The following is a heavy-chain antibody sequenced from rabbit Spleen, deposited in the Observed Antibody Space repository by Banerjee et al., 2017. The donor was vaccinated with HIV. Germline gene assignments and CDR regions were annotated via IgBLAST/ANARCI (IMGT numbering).Heavy chain of an antibody. V-gene: IGHV1S40*01. CDR2: IAAVSSGDT. CDR1: GFSFNSGYD. CDR3: ARDSGSSFSSYGMDL. D-gene: IGHD8-1*01. Sequence: QSLEESGGDLVKPGASLTLTCTASGFSFNSGYDRCWVRQAPGKGLEWIACIAAVSSGDTYSATWAKGRFTISKTSSTTVTLQMTSLTAADTATYFCARDSGSSFSSYGMDLWGPGTLVTVS. J-gene: IGHJ6*01.